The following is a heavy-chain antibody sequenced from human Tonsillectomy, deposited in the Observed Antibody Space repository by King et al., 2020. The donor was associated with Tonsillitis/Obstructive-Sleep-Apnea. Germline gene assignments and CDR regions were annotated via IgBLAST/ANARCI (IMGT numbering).Heavy chain of an antibody. CDR2: IYYSGST. Sequence: QLQESGPGLVKPSETLSLPCTVSGGSISSSSYYWGWIRQPPGKGLGWIGGIYYSGSTYYNPSLKSRVTISVDTSKNQFSLKLSPVTAADTAVYYCARRDAVVVITFDYWGQGTLVTVSS. J-gene: IGHJ4*02. D-gene: IGHD3-22*01. CDR1: GGSISSSSYY. CDR3: ARRDAVVVITFDY. V-gene: IGHV4-39*01.